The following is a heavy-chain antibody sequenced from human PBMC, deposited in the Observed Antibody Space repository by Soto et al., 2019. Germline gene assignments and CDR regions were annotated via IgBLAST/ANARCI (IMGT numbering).Heavy chain of an antibody. D-gene: IGHD4-17*01. Sequence: EVQLVESGGGVVQPGGSLKLSCAASGFTFSGSAMHWVRQASGKGLEWVGRIRSKANSYATAYAASVKGRFTISRDDSKNTAYLQMNSLKTEDTAVYYCTRQEYGYFDYWGQGTLVTVSS. CDR3: TRQEYGYFDY. CDR2: IRSKANSYAT. V-gene: IGHV3-73*02. J-gene: IGHJ4*02. CDR1: GFTFSGSA.